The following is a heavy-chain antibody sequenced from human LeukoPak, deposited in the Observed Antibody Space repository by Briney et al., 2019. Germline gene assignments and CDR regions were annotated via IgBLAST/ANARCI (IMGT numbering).Heavy chain of an antibody. V-gene: IGHV4-59*01. J-gene: IGHJ4*02. D-gene: IGHD1-26*01. CDR1: GGSISSYY. CDR2: IYYSGST. Sequence: SETLSLTCTVSGGSISSYYWSWIRQPPGKGLEWIGYIYYSGSTNYNPSLKSRVTISVDMSKNQFSLKLSSVTAADTAVYYCARDHGISPFDYWGQGTLVTVSS. CDR3: ARDHGISPFDY.